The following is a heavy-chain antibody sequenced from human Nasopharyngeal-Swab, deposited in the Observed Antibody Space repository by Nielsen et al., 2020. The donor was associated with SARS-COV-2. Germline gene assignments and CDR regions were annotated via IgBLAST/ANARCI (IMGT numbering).Heavy chain of an antibody. Sequence: WIRQPPGKGLEWVSYISSSGSTIYYADSVKGRFTISRDNAKNSLYLQMNSLRAEDTALYYCAKRAGSGSYSAPSYYYYYYMDVWGKGTTVTVSS. V-gene: IGHV3-11*01. CDR2: ISSSGSTI. CDR3: AKRAGSGSYSAPSYYYYYYMDV. D-gene: IGHD3-10*01. J-gene: IGHJ6*03.